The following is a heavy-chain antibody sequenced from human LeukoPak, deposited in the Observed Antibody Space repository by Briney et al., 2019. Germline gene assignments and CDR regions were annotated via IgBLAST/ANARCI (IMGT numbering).Heavy chain of an antibody. D-gene: IGHD7-27*01. J-gene: IGHJ3*02. V-gene: IGHV3-7*01. Sequence: PGGSLRLSCAASGFTFSSSWMTWVRQAPGKGLEWVATIKPDGSEGSYVDSVKGRFTISRDNAKNSLFLQMISLRAEDTAVYYCAREQALGAFDIWGQGTMVTVSS. CDR1: GFTFSSSW. CDR2: IKPDGSEG. CDR3: AREQALGAFDI.